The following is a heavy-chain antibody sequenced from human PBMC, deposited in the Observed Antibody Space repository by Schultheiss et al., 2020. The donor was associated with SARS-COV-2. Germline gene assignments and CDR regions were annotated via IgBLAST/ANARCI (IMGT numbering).Heavy chain of an antibody. D-gene: IGHD2-8*01. CDR3: ARGLQYVFDY. CDR1: GFSLNTYGVG. Sequence: SGPTLVKPTQTLTLTCTFSGFSLNTYGVGVGWIRQPPGKALEWLALIDWDDDKYYSTSLKTRLTISKDTSKNQVVLTMTNMDPVDTATYYCARGLQYVFDYWGQGTLVTVSS. V-gene: IGHV2-70*01. J-gene: IGHJ4*02. CDR2: IDWDDDK.